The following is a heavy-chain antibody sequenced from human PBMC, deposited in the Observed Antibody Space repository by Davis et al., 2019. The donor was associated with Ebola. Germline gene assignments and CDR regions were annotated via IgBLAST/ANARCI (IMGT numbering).Heavy chain of an antibody. D-gene: IGHD3-22*01. V-gene: IGHV4-34*01. Sequence: GSLRLSCAVYGGSISGYYWSWIRQPPGKGLEWIGEINHSGSTNYNPSLKSRVTISVDTSKNQFSLKLSSVTAADTAVYYCASQPTYYYDSSGYSIVPYFDYWGQGTLVTVSS. J-gene: IGHJ4*02. CDR3: ASQPTYYYDSSGYSIVPYFDY. CDR1: GGSISGYY. CDR2: INHSGST.